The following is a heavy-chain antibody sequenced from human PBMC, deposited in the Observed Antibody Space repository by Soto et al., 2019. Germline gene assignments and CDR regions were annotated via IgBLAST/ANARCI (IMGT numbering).Heavy chain of an antibody. CDR2: SNADGST. J-gene: IGHJ2*01. D-gene: IGHD3-16*01. Sequence: EVQVVESGGGLIQPGGSLRLSCAASGFNVTHNYMNWVRQAPGKGLEWVSVSNADGSTSYADSVKGRFTISRDNSKNTVYLHLRRLRAEDTAVYYCARDWGGNSTPFWYFDLWGCGTLVTVSS. V-gene: IGHV3-53*01. CDR3: ARDWGGNSTPFWYFDL. CDR1: GFNVTHNY.